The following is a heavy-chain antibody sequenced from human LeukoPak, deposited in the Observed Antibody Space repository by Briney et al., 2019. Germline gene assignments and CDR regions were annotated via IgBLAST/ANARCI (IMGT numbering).Heavy chain of an antibody. V-gene: IGHV3-21*01. CDR3: ARVRAAAGREPLDY. D-gene: IGHD6-13*01. CDR1: GFTFSSYS. CDR2: ISSSSSYI. J-gene: IGHJ4*02. Sequence: GGSLRLSCAASGFTFSSYSMNWVRQAPGKGLEWVSSISSSSSYIYYADSVKGRFTISRDNAKSSLYLQMNSLRAEDTAVYYCARVRAAAGREPLDYWGQGTLVTVSS.